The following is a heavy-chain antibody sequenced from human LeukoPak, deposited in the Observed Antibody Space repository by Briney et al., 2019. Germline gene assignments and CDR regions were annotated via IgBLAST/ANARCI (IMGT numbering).Heavy chain of an antibody. J-gene: IGHJ4*02. D-gene: IGHD4-11*01. CDR2: ISAYNGNT. CDR1: GYSFTTYG. Sequence: ASVKVSCKASGYSFTTYGITWVRQAPGQGLEWMGWISAYNGNTNYAQKLQGRVTMTTDTSTSTAYMELRSLGSDDTAVYYCARASNALDYWGQGTLVTASS. V-gene: IGHV1-18*01. CDR3: ARASNALDY.